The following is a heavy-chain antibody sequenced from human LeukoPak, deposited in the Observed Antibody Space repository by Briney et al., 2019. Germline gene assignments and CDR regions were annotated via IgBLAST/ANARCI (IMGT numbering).Heavy chain of an antibody. J-gene: IGHJ4*02. CDR1: GGTFSSYA. CDR2: IIPIFGTA. Sequence: ASVKVSCKASGGTFSSYAISWVRQAPGQGLEWMGGIIPIFGTANYAQKFQGRVTITADESTSTAYMELSSLRSEDTAVYYCARSSVLITKLDYWGQGTLVTVSS. CDR3: ARSSVLITKLDY. D-gene: IGHD1-20*01. V-gene: IGHV1-69*13.